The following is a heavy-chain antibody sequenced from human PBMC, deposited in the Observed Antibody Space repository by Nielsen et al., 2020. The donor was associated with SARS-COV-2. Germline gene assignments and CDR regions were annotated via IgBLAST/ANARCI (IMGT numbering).Heavy chain of an antibody. CDR3: AKEAPYYYYMDV. Sequence: GESLKISCAASGFTFSSYAMSWVRQAPGKGLEWVSAISGSGGSIYYADSVKGRFTISRDNAKNSLYLQMNSLRAEDTAVYYCAKEAPYYYYMDVWGKGTTVTVSS. CDR2: ISGSGGSI. V-gene: IGHV3-23*01. J-gene: IGHJ6*03. CDR1: GFTFSSYA.